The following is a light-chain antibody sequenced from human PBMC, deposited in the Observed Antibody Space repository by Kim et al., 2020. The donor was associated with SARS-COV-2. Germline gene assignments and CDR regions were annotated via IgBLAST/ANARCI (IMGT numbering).Light chain of an antibody. Sequence: IVLTQSPATLSLSPGERATLSCRASQSVGSYLAWYQQRPGQAPRLLVYHASNRATGIPARFSGGGSGTDFTLTISSLEPEDFAVYYCQQRYNWPLTFGQGTRLEIK. V-gene: IGKV3-11*01. CDR1: QSVGSY. J-gene: IGKJ5*01. CDR3: QQRYNWPLT. CDR2: HAS.